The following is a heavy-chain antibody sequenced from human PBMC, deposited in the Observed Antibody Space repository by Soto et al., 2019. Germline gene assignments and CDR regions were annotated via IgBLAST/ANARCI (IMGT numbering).Heavy chain of an antibody. CDR3: ARGFYGANRFPDY. Sequence: GGSLRLSCTASGFTFSDYDMTWIRQAPGKGLEWVSYIGSSGSTIYYADSVKGRFTISRDNAENSLYLQMNSLRAEDTAVYYCARGFYGANRFPDYWGQGTLVTVSS. CDR1: GFTFSDYD. V-gene: IGHV3-11*01. D-gene: IGHD4-17*01. CDR2: IGSSGSTI. J-gene: IGHJ4*02.